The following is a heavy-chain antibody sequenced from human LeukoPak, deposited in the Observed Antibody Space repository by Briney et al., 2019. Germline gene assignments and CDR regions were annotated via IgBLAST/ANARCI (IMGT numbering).Heavy chain of an antibody. CDR1: GFTFKSSS. V-gene: IGHV3-21*01. Sequence: GGSLRLSCAASGFTFKSSSMNWVRQAPGKGLEWVSSISSSSSYIYYADSVKGRFTISRDNAKNSLYLQMNSLRAEDTAVYYCARDGPSSVAGTRVRYYFDYWGQGTLVTVSS. J-gene: IGHJ4*02. D-gene: IGHD6-19*01. CDR2: ISSSSSYI. CDR3: ARDGPSSVAGTRVRYYFDY.